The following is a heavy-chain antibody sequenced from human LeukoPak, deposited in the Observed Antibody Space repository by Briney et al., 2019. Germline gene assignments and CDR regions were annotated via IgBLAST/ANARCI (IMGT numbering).Heavy chain of an antibody. Sequence: TGGSLRLSCAASGFTFSSYAMSWVRQAQGKGLEWVSAISVSGGRTYYEDSVKGRFTISRVNSNNTLLLQKNSLKTEDTAVYYCTRGSSISDNWGQGTLVTVSS. CDR1: GFTFSSYA. CDR2: ISVSGGRT. J-gene: IGHJ4*02. D-gene: IGHD2-21*01. V-gene: IGHV3-23*01. CDR3: TRGSSISDN.